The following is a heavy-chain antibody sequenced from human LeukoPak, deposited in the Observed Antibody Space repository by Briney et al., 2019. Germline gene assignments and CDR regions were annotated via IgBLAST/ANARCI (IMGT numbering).Heavy chain of an antibody. Sequence: ASVKVSCRVSGYTFTDYYMHWVQQAPGKGLEWMGLVDPEDGETIYAEKFQGRVTITADTSTDTAYMELSSLRSEDTAVYYCAIPVYYYDSSAQRDAFDIWGQGTMVTVSS. J-gene: IGHJ3*02. CDR3: AIPVYYYDSSAQRDAFDI. D-gene: IGHD3-22*01. CDR2: VDPEDGET. V-gene: IGHV1-69-2*01. CDR1: GYTFTDYY.